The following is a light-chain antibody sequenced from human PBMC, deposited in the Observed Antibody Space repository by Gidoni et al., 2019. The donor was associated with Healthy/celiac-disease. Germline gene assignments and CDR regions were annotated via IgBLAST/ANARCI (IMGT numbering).Light chain of an antibody. V-gene: IGLV3-1*01. CDR1: NLGDKY. CDR2: QDS. Sequence: SYDLTQPPSVSVSPGQTASITCSEHNLGDKYACWYQQKPGQSPVLVIYQDSKRPSGIPERFSGSNSGNTATLTISGTQAMDEADYYCQAWDSSTGVYVFGTGTKVTVL. J-gene: IGLJ1*01. CDR3: QAWDSSTGVYV.